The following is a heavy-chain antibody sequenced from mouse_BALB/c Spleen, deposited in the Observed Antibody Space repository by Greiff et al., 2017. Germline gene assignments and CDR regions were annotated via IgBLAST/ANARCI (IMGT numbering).Heavy chain of an antibody. J-gene: IGHJ3*01. CDR1: GFNIKDTY. D-gene: IGHD1-1*01. V-gene: IGHV14-3*02. CDR3: ARRDYYGSSPWFAY. CDR2: IDPANGNT. Sequence: EVQLQQSGAELVKPGASVKLSCTASGFNIKDTYMHWVKQRPEQGLEWIGRIDPANGNTKYDPKFQGKATITADTSSNTAYLQLSSLTSEDTAVYYCARRDYYGSSPWFAYWGQGTLVTVSA.